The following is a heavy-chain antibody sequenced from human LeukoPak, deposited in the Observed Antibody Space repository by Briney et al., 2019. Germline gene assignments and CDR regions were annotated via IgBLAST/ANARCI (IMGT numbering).Heavy chain of an antibody. D-gene: IGHD3-3*01. V-gene: IGHV3-66*02. CDR1: GFTVSSSY. CDR3: ARALYDFWSGYTLDY. CDR2: IYSGGGT. Sequence: GGSLRLSCAASGFTVSSSYMSWVRQAPGKGLEWVSVIYSGGGTYYEDSVKGRFTISRDNSRNTLYLQMNSLRAEDTAVYYCARALYDFWSGYTLDYWGQGTLVTVSS. J-gene: IGHJ4*02.